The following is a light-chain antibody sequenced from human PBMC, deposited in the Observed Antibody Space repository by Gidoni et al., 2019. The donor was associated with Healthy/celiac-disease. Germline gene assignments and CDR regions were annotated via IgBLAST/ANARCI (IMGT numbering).Light chain of an antibody. V-gene: IGKV1-9*01. CDR3: QQLNSYPLLT. Sequence: DIQLTPSPSFLSASVGDRVTITCRASQGISSYLAWYQQKPGKAPKLLIYAASTLQSGVPSRFSGSGSGTEFTLTISSLQPEDFATYYCQQLNSYPLLTFGQGTRLEIK. CDR2: AAS. J-gene: IGKJ5*01. CDR1: QGISSY.